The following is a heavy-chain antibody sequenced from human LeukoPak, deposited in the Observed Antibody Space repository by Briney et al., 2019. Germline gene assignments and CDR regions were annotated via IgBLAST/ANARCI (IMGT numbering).Heavy chain of an antibody. CDR2: IGFAGTEI. J-gene: IGHJ4*02. V-gene: IGHV3-30*02. CDR1: GFNSSLYG. Sequence: PGGSLRLSCAASGFNSSLYGMHWVRQAPGKGLEWVAFIGFAGTEIRYADSVKGRFTISSDNSNNTLYLQMSGLRGEDTAVYYCAKGPPDTFGGVIGYFDYWGQGTLVTVSS. CDR3: AKGPPDTFGGVIGYFDY. D-gene: IGHD3-16*01.